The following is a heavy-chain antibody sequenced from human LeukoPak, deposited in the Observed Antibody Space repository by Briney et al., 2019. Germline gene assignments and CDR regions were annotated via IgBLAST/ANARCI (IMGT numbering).Heavy chain of an antibody. V-gene: IGHV1-18*01. CDR1: GYTFTSYG. D-gene: IGHD6-6*01. J-gene: IGHJ6*02. CDR3: ARDRPNSSTSNYYYYYGMDV. Sequence: GASVKVSCKASGYTFTSYGISWVRQAPGQGLEWMGWISAYNGNTNYAQKLQGRVTMTTDTSTSTAYMELRSLRSDDTAVYYCARDRPNSSTSNYYYYYGMDVWGQGTTVTVSS. CDR2: ISAYNGNT.